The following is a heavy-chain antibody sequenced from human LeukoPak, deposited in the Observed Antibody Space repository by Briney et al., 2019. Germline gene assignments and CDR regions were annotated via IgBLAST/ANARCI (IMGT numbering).Heavy chain of an antibody. D-gene: IGHD1-26*01. V-gene: IGHV1-69*04. J-gene: IGHJ5*02. CDR2: IIPILGIA. CDR3: ARDLRSGSYYSNWFDP. Sequence: SVKVSCKASGRTFSSYAISWVRQAPGQGLEWMGRIIPILGIANYAQKFQGRVTITADKSTSTAYMELSSLRSEDTAVYYCARDLRSGSYYSNWFDPWGQGTLVTVSS. CDR1: GRTFSSYA.